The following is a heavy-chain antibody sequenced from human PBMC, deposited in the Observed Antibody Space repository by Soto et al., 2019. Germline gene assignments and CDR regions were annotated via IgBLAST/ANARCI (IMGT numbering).Heavy chain of an antibody. J-gene: IGHJ4*02. CDR1: GLTFSSYA. CDR3: AKTVLGFLEWSVYFDY. CDR2: ISGSGGST. Sequence: PGGSLRLSCSASGLTFSSYAMSGVRQAPGKGLEWVSAISGSGGSTYYADSVKGRFTISRDNSKNTLYLQMNSLRAEDTAVYYCAKTVLGFLEWSVYFDYWGQGTLVTVSS. D-gene: IGHD3-3*01. V-gene: IGHV3-23*01.